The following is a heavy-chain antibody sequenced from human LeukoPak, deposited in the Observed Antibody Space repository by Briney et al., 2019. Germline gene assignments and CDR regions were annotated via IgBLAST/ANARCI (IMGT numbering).Heavy chain of an antibody. D-gene: IGHD2-2*01. Sequence: SGPTLVNPTQTLTLTCTFSGFSFTNNGMCVTWIRQPPGKALDWLARVDWDDDKYCSASLKTRLTISKDTSKNQVVLTRTNMDPVDTATYCGARIRGTYCSSTTCSFEDFWGQGTLVTVSS. J-gene: IGHJ4*02. CDR3: ARIRGTYCSSTTCSFEDF. CDR1: GFSFTNNGMC. CDR2: VDWDDDK. V-gene: IGHV2-70*11.